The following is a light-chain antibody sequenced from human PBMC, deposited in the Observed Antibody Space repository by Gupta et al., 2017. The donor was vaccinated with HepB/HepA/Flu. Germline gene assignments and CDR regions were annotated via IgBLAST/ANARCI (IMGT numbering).Light chain of an antibody. CDR2: AAS. CDR3: QHLNSFLIA. J-gene: IGKJ5*01. Sequence: DIQLTQSPSFLSASVGDRVTITCRASRGISNYLAWYQHKPGKAPKLLIYAASTLQSGVPSRFSGRGSGTEFTLTISSLQPEDFATYYCQHLNSFLIAFGQGTLLDIK. CDR1: RGISNY. V-gene: IGKV1-9*01.